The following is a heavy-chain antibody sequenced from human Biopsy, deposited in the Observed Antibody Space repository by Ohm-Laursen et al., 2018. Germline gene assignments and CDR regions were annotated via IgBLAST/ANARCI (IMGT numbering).Heavy chain of an antibody. D-gene: IGHD3-22*01. CDR2: VYSSGST. CDR1: GGSISSYY. V-gene: IGHV4-59*12. J-gene: IGHJ3*02. CDR3: ARWTPEYDSSRYYLDAFDI. Sequence: SETLSLTCTVSGGSISSYYWTWIRQPPGKGLEWIGDVYSSGSTNYNPSLKSRVTLSMDTSKRQFSLKLSFVTAADTAVYYCARWTPEYDSSRYYLDAFDIWGQGTKVTVSS.